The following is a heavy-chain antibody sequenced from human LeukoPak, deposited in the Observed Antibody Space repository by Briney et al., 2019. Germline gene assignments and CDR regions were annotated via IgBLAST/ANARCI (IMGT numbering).Heavy chain of an antibody. Sequence: GGSLRLSCAASGFTVSSNYMSWVRQAPGKGLEWVSVIYSGGSTYYADSVKGRFTISRDNSKNTLYLQMNSLRAEDTAVYYCARNRGDLRIDYWGQGTLVTVSS. CDR1: GFTVSSNY. J-gene: IGHJ4*02. CDR3: ARNRGDLRIDY. CDR2: IYSGGST. D-gene: IGHD3-10*01. V-gene: IGHV3-66*01.